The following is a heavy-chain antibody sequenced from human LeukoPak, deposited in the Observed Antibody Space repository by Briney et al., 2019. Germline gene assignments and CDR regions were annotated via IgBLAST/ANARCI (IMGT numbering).Heavy chain of an antibody. CDR2: ISNSGGST. V-gene: IGHV3-23*01. D-gene: IGHD6-13*01. Sequence: AGGSLRLSCAASGFTFSSYGMSWVRQAPGKGLEWVSAISNSGGSTPYADSVKGRFTISRDNSKNTLYLQMNSLRGEDTAVYYCARGPWSAAGHNGMDVWGQGTTVTVSS. J-gene: IGHJ6*02. CDR3: ARGPWSAAGHNGMDV. CDR1: GFTFSSYG.